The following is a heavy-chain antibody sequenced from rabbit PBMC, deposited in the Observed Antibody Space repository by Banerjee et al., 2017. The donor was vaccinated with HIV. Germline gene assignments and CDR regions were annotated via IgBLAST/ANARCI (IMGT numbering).Heavy chain of an antibody. J-gene: IGHJ6*01. Sequence: LQESGGGLFQPEGSLTLTCTASGFSYSTHYCICWVRQAPGKGLEWIACIYAGNGISTYYASWAKGRFTISKTSSTTVTLQMTSLTAADTATYFCARHVYAMDLWGPGTLVTVS. V-gene: IGHV1S45*01. CDR3: ARHVYAMDL. CDR2: IYAGNGIST. CDR1: GFSYSTHYC.